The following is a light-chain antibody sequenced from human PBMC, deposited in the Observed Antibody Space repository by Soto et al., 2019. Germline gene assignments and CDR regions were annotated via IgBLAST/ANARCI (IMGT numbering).Light chain of an antibody. CDR2: DAS. Sequence: DIQMTQSPSTLSASVGDRVTITCQASQRIMRSLAWYQQKAGKAPQLLIYDASSLKSGVPSKFSGSGSGTEFTLTITNVQPDDFATYFCQQLNSYPPWTFGQGTKVDIK. CDR3: QQLNSYPPWT. CDR1: QRIMRS. J-gene: IGKJ1*01. V-gene: IGKV1-5*01.